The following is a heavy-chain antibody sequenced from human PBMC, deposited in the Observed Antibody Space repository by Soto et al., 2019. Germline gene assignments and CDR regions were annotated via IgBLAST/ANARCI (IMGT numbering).Heavy chain of an antibody. J-gene: IGHJ6*04. CDR2: IDWDDDK. V-gene: IGHV2-70*11. CDR1: GFSLSTSGMC. D-gene: IGHD6-19*01. Sequence: ESGPTLVNPTQTLTLTCTFSGFSLSTSGMCVSWIRQPPGKALEWLARIDWDDDKYYSTSLKTRLTISKDTSKNQVVLTMTNMDPVDTVMYYCARMVVISLAGKMGYYYGILVRGEGSTVTVSS. CDR3: ARMVVISLAGKMGYYYGILV.